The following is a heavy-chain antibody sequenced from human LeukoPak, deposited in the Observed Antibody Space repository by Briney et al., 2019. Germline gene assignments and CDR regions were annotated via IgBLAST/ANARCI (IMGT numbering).Heavy chain of an antibody. D-gene: IGHD4-11*01. Sequence: GGSLRLSCAASGFTFSSYAMSWVRQAPGKGLEWLSAMSGRGGSTYYTDSVTGRVIGSRDNSKNTLYLQMNSLRAEDTAVYYCTKYSNYGRLGTVDAFDIWGQGTMVTASS. J-gene: IGHJ3*02. V-gene: IGHV3-23*01. CDR3: TKYSNYGRLGTVDAFDI. CDR1: GFTFSSYA. CDR2: MSGRGGST.